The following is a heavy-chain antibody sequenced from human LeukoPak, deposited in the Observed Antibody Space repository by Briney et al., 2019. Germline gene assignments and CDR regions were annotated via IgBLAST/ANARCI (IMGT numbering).Heavy chain of an antibody. CDR3: ARLSYSSSVDY. CDR1: GGSISSSSYY. D-gene: IGHD6-6*01. V-gene: IGHV4-39*01. CDR2: IYYSGST. J-gene: IGHJ4*02. Sequence: LETLSLTCTVSGGSISSSSYYWGWIRQPPGKGLEWIASIYYSGSTYYNPSLKSRVTISVDTSKNQFSLKLSSVTAADTAVYYCARLSYSSSVDYWGQGTLVTVSS.